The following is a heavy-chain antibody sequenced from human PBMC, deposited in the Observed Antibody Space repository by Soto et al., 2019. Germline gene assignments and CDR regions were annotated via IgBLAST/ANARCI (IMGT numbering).Heavy chain of an antibody. D-gene: IGHD3-10*01. V-gene: IGHV3-53*01. CDR3: VRPLPSGRNYGLDV. CDR2: IYDNGTT. J-gene: IGHJ6*02. CDR1: GLTVSNAY. Sequence: PGGSLRLSCAVSGLTVSNAYMAWVRQAPGMGLEWVSVIYDNGTTYYADSVEGRFTISRDTSTNTLSLQMDSLRAEDTAVYYCVRPLPSGRNYGLDVWGQGTTVPVSS.